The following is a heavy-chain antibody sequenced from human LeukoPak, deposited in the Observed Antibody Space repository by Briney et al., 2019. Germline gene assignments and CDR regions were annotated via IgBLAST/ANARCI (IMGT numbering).Heavy chain of an antibody. J-gene: IGHJ4*02. D-gene: IGHD2-15*01. CDR3: ARRAPSGGSCLDY. Sequence: GESLKISCKGSGYSFTSYWIGWGRQMPGKGLEWMGIIYPGDSGTRYSPSFQGRVTISADKSISTAYLQWSSLKASDTAMYYCARRAPSGGSCLDYWGQGTLVTVSS. CDR2: IYPGDSGT. V-gene: IGHV5-51*01. CDR1: GYSFTSYW.